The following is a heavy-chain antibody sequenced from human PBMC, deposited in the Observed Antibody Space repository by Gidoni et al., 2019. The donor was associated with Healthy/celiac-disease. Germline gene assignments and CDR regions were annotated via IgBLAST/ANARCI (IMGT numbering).Heavy chain of an antibody. V-gene: IGHV2-26*01. CDR2: IFSNDEK. Sequence: QVTLKESGPVLVKPTETLTLTCTVSGFSLSNARMGVSWIRQPPGKALEWLAHIFSNDEKSYSTSLKSRLTISKDTAKSQVVLTMTNMDPVDTATYYCARIVDCSSTSCHYRRFDPWGQGTLVTVSS. CDR3: ARIVDCSSTSCHYRRFDP. J-gene: IGHJ5*02. D-gene: IGHD2-2*01. CDR1: GFSLSNARMG.